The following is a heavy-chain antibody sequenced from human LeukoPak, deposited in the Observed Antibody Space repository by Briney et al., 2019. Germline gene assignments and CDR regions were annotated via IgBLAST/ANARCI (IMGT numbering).Heavy chain of an antibody. V-gene: IGHV4-39*02. CDR1: GGSISGYY. Sequence: SETLSLTCTVSGGSISGYYWGWIRQPPGKGLEWIGSIYYSGSTYYNPSLKSRVTISVDTSKNQFSLKLSSVTAADTAVYYCARERGLLRGRDYYFDYWGQGTLVTVSS. CDR2: IYYSGST. D-gene: IGHD3-10*01. CDR3: ARERGLLRGRDYYFDY. J-gene: IGHJ4*02.